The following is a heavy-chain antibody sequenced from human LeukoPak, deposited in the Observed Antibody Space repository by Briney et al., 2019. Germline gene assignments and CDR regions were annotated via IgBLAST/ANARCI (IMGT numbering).Heavy chain of an antibody. Sequence: GGSLRLSCAASGFTFSSYGMSWVRQAPGKGLEWVSAISGSGGSTYYADSVKGRFAISRDNSKNTLYLQMNSLRAEDAAVYYCAKRTKYSSGWYYMDVWGKGTTVTVSS. V-gene: IGHV3-23*01. J-gene: IGHJ6*03. CDR2: ISGSGGST. CDR1: GFTFSSYG. CDR3: AKRTKYSSGWYYMDV. D-gene: IGHD6-19*01.